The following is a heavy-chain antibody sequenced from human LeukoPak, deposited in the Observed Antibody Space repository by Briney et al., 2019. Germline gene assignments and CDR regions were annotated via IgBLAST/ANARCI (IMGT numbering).Heavy chain of an antibody. CDR2: IYYSGST. CDR3: ARHRYSSSWYIDY. Sequence: SETLSLTCTVSGGSISSSSYYWGWIRQPPGKGLEWIGSIYYSGSTNYNSSLKSRVTISLDTSKNQFSLKLNSVTAADTAVYYCARHRYSSSWYIDYWGQGTLVTVSS. CDR1: GGSISSSSYY. V-gene: IGHV4-39*07. J-gene: IGHJ4*02. D-gene: IGHD6-13*01.